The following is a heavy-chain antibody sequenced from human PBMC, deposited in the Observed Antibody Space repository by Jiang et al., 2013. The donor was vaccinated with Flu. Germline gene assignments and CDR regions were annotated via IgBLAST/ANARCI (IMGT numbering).Heavy chain of an antibody. J-gene: IGHJ4*02. CDR1: GYTFTGYY. D-gene: IGHD6-6*01. CDR2: INPNSGGT. Sequence: GAEVKKPGASVKVSCKASGYTFTGYYMHWVRQAPGQGLEWMGWINPNSGGTNYARKFQGRVTTTRDTSISTAYMELSRLRSDDTAVYYCARAVLEQLVVHELDYWGQGTLVTVSS. CDR3: ARAVLEQLVVHELDY. V-gene: IGHV1-2*02.